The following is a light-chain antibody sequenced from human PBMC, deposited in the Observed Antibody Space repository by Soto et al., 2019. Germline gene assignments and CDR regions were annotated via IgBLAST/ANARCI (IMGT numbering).Light chain of an antibody. J-gene: IGLJ3*02. V-gene: IGLV2-11*01. CDR2: QVS. Sequence: QSALTQPASVSGSPGQSITISCTGTSSDVGAYNYVSWYQQHPGKAPKLMIYQVSKRPSGVPDRFSGSKSGNTASLTISGLQAEDEADYYCCSYAGSYTWVFGGGTKLTVL. CDR1: SSDVGAYNY. CDR3: CSYAGSYTWV.